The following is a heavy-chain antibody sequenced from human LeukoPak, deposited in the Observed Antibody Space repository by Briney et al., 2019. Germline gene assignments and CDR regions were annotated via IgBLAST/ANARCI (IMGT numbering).Heavy chain of an antibody. V-gene: IGHV1-46*01. CDR2: INPSGGST. Sequence: GASVKVSCKASGYTFTSYYMHWVRQAPGQGLEWMGIINPSGGSTSYAQKFQGRVTMTRDMSTSTVYMELSSLRSEDTAVYYCARAGGVRGVIIYVVRYWGQGTLVTVSS. CDR3: ARAGGVRGVIIYVVRY. CDR1: GYTFTSYY. J-gene: IGHJ4*02. D-gene: IGHD3-10*01.